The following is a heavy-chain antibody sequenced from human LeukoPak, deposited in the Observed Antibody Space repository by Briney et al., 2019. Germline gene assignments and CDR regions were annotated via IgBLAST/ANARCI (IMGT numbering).Heavy chain of an antibody. CDR3: ARGYGSGSRDFDY. J-gene: IGHJ4*02. V-gene: IGHV4-34*01. D-gene: IGHD3-10*01. CDR1: GGSFSGYY. CDR2: INHSGST. Sequence: SETLSLTCAVYGGSFSGYYWSWIRQPPGKGRDGIGEINHSGSTNYNPSLKSRVTISVDTSKNQFSLKLSSVTAADTAVYYCARGYGSGSRDFDYWGQGPLVTVSS.